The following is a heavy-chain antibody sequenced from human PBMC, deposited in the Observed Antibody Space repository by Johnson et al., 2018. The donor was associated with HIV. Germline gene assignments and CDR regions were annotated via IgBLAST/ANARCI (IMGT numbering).Heavy chain of an antibody. Sequence: QLVESGGGLVQPGGSLRMSCVASGFTFSTYGMTWVRQAPGKGLEWVSAISGTGGTTYYADSVRGRFSISRDKSKDTLYLQMSSLRAEDTAVYYCAKGRGYDYDALDFWGQGTMVTVSS. CDR3: AKGRGYDYDALDF. V-gene: IGHV3-23*04. J-gene: IGHJ3*01. D-gene: IGHD5-12*01. CDR2: ISGTGGTT. CDR1: GFTFSTYG.